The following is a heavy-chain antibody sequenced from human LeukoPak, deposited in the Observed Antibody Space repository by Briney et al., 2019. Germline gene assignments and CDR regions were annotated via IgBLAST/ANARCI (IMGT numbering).Heavy chain of an antibody. CDR3: ARALQLAGYMDV. CDR1: GYTFTSYD. CDR2: MNPNSGNT. D-gene: IGHD5-18*01. J-gene: IGHJ6*03. Sequence: ASVKVSCKASGYTFTSYDINWVRQATGQGLEWMGWMNPNSGNTGYAQKFQGGVTITRNTSISTAYMELSSLRSEDTAVYYCARALQLAGYMDVWGKGTTVTVSS. V-gene: IGHV1-8*03.